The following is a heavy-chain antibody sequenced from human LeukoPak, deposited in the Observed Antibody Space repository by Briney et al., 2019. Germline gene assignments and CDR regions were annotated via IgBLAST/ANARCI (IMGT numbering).Heavy chain of an antibody. Sequence: SETLSLTCTVSGGSISSGGYYWSWIRQHPGKGLEWIGYIYYSGSTYYNPSLKSRVTISVDTSKNQFSLKLSSVTAADTAVYYCARELRYCSSTSCYKPIDYWGQGTLVTVSS. CDR2: IYYSGST. V-gene: IGHV4-31*03. J-gene: IGHJ4*02. CDR3: ARELRYCSSTSCYKPIDY. D-gene: IGHD2-2*02. CDR1: GGSISSGGYY.